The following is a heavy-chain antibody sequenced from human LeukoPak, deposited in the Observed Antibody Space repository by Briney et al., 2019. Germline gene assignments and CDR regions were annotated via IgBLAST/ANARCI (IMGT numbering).Heavy chain of an antibody. CDR2: VKSKNDGETR. CDR1: GFQFTTAW. Sequence: GGSLRLSCAASGFQFTTAWMNWVRQAPGKGLEWVGRVKSKNDGETRDYAAPVKGRFTISRDDSQSTLYLQMNSLQTEDTGVYYCTTDWGTTRYRYYWGQGTPVTVSS. J-gene: IGHJ4*02. V-gene: IGHV3-15*01. D-gene: IGHD3-16*01. CDR3: TTDWGTTRYRYY.